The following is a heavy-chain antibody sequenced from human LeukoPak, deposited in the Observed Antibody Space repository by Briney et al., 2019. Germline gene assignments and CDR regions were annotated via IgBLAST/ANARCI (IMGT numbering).Heavy chain of an antibody. CDR2: ISSDGDNT. J-gene: IGHJ4*02. V-gene: IGHV3-23*01. CDR3: PPDYDSSASYFDC. Sequence: PGGSLRLSCAASGLTFSNYAMNWVRQAPGKGLEWVSTISSDGDNTHYADSVNGRFTVSRDNSKNTLFLQMNSLRAEDTAVYYCPPDYDSSASYFDCWGQGTLVTVSS. CDR1: GLTFSNYA. D-gene: IGHD3-22*01.